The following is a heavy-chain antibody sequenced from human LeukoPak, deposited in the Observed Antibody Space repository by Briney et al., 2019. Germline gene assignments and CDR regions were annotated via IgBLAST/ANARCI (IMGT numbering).Heavy chain of an antibody. Sequence: GGSLRLSCATSGFTFVDYGLSWVRRAPGKGLEWLCAINYNGAITDYADYVKGRFTISRDNAKNSLYLRMDSLRAEDTALYYCARDRLGPSFSVSHFDLWGQGTLVTVSS. V-gene: IGHV3-20*04. CDR3: ARDRLGPSFSVSHFDL. CDR1: GFTFVDYG. D-gene: IGHD3-16*01. J-gene: IGHJ4*02. CDR2: INYNGAIT.